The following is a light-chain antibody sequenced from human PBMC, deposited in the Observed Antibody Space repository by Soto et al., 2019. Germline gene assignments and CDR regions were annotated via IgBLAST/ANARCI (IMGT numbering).Light chain of an antibody. J-gene: IGLJ2*01. CDR2: DDS. Sequence: SYELTQPPSVSVAPGQTASITWGGNVIGSISVHWYQQKPGQAPGLVVFDDSDRPSGIPERFSGSNSRNTATLTISRVEAGDEADDYCQVWDSSSDHVIFGGGTKVTVL. CDR3: QVWDSSSDHVI. V-gene: IGLV3-21*02. CDR1: VIGSIS.